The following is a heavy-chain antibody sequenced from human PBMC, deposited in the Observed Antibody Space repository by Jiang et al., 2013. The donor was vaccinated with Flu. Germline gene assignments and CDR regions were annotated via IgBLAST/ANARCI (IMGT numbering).Heavy chain of an antibody. CDR2: INPANGYT. V-gene: IGHV1-3*01. Sequence: TSYAMHWVRQAPGQRLEWMGWINPANGYTKYSQKLQGRVTITRDTSANTTYMEMSSLRSEDTAVYYCARIGVEFDPWGQGTLVTVSS. CDR3: ARIGVEFDP. D-gene: IGHD2-2*01. CDR1: TSYA. J-gene: IGHJ5*02.